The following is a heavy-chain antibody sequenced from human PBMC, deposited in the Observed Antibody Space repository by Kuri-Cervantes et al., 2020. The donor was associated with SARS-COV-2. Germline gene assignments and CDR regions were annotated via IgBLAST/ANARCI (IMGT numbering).Heavy chain of an antibody. J-gene: IGHJ4*02. V-gene: IGHV3-21*01. D-gene: IGHD2-8*01. CDR3: ARGMDDY. CDR2: ISSSSSYI. Sequence: GESLKISCAASGFTFSSYSMNWVRQAPGKGLEWVSSISSSSSYIYYADSVKGRFTFSRDNAKNSLYLQMNSLRAEDTAVYYCARGMDDYWGQGTLVTVSS. CDR1: GFTFSSYS.